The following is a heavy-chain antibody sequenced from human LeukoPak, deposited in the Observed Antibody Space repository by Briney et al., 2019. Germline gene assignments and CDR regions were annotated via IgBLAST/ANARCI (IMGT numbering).Heavy chain of an antibody. CDR1: SYTFTSYG. Sequence: ASVKVSCKASSYTFTSYGISWVRQAPGQGLEWMGWISAYNGSTNYAQKLQGRVTMTTDTSTSTAYMELRSLRSDDTAVYYCASGYCSGGSCYGPFDYWGQGTLVTVSS. J-gene: IGHJ4*02. D-gene: IGHD2-15*01. CDR3: ASGYCSGGSCYGPFDY. CDR2: ISAYNGST. V-gene: IGHV1-18*01.